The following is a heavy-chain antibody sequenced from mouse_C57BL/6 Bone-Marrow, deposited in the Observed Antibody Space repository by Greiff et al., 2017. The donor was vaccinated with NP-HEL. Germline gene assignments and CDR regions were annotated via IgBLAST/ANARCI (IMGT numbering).Heavy chain of an antibody. CDR3: VRRSHYYGSSYWFAY. J-gene: IGHJ3*01. CDR1: GFSFNTYA. Sequence: VQLKESGGGLVQPKGSLKLSCAASGFSFNTYAMNWVRQAPGKGLEWVARIRSKSNNYATYYADSVKDRFTISRDDSESMLYLQMNNLKTEDTAMYYCVRRSHYYGSSYWFAYWGQGTLVTVSA. CDR2: IRSKSNNYAT. V-gene: IGHV10-1*01. D-gene: IGHD1-1*01.